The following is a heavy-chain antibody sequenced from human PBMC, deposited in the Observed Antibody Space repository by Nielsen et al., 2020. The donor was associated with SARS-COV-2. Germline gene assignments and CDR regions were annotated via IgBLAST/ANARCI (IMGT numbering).Heavy chain of an antibody. D-gene: IGHD4/OR15-4a*01. CDR3: ARVGSYGDPEYLDY. Sequence: SLKISCAASGFTFSSYTMHWVRQAPGKGLEWVSGISWNSGSIGYADSVKGRFTISRDNAKNSLYLQMNSLRAEDTALYYCARVGSYGDPEYLDYWGQGALVTVSS. CDR2: ISWNSGSI. J-gene: IGHJ4*02. CDR1: GFTFSSYT. V-gene: IGHV3-9*01.